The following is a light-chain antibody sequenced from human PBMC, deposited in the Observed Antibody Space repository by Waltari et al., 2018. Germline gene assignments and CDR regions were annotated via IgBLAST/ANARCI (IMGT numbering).Light chain of an antibody. V-gene: IGKV1-39*01. CDR1: EGISTY. CDR3: QQSYSASWT. Sequence: DIQMTQSPPSLSASIGDRLTITCRASEGISTYLNWYQQKPGKAPKLLIYSASSLKSGVPSRFSGSGSGTDFTLTIRSLRPEDFATYFCQQSYSASWTFGQGTKVE. J-gene: IGKJ1*01. CDR2: SAS.